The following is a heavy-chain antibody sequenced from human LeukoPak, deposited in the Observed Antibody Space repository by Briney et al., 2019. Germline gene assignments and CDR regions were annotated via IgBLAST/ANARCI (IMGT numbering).Heavy chain of an antibody. J-gene: IGHJ6*02. Sequence: ASVKVSCKASGFTFSGYYIHWVRQAPGQGLEWMGWINANSGGTKYAQKLQGRVTMTTDTSTSTAYMELRSLRSNDTAVYYCERVPYPSIEARRYYCGMDVWGQGTTVTVSS. CDR1: GFTFSGYY. CDR2: INANSGGT. CDR3: ERVPYPSIEARRYYCGMDV. V-gene: IGHV1-2*02. D-gene: IGHD6-6*01.